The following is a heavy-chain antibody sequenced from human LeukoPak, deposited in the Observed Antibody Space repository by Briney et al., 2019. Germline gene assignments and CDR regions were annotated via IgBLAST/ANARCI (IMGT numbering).Heavy chain of an antibody. Sequence: SETLSLTCTVSGGSISSYYWGWIRQPPGKGLEWIGSIYYSGSTYYNPSLKSRVTISVDTSKNQFSLKLSSVTAADTAVYYCARGSGGYAFDIWGQGTMVTVSS. J-gene: IGHJ3*02. V-gene: IGHV4-39*07. CDR3: ARGSGGYAFDI. CDR1: GGSISSYY. D-gene: IGHD3-16*01. CDR2: IYYSGST.